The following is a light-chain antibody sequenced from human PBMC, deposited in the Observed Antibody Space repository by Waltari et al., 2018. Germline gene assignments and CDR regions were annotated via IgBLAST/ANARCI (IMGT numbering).Light chain of an antibody. V-gene: IGKV3-20*01. CDR2: GAS. J-gene: IGKJ1*01. CDR1: QSVTNNS. Sequence: EIVLTQSPGTLSLSPGERATLSCRASQSVTNNSLAWYQQKRGQAPRALIYGASSRAPGVPDRFSGSGSGTDFTLTISRLEPEDFAVYYCQQYGTSLSTFGQGTRVEIK. CDR3: QQYGTSLST.